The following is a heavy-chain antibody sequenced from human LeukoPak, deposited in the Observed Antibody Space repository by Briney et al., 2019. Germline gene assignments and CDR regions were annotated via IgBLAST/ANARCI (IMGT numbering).Heavy chain of an antibody. CDR2: ISANNGDT. CDR3: ARKGMGSPLDF. V-gene: IGHV1-18*04. J-gene: IGHJ4*02. Sequence: ASVKVSCKTSGLTFTSYGISWMRQARGQGLEWMAWISANNGDTHYAQRLQGRVTLTTDTSSGTAYMEVRSLRSDDTAVYYCARKGMGSPLDFWGQGTLVTVSS. CDR1: GLTFTSYG. D-gene: IGHD3-10*01.